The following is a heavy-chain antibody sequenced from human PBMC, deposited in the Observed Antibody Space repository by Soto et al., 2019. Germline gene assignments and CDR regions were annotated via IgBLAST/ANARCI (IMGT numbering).Heavy chain of an antibody. D-gene: IGHD1-1*01. J-gene: IGHJ6*02. V-gene: IGHV1-69*12. CDR3: ARDNDRPQLGGNYYYILDV. CDR2: IMPIFRTP. Sequence: QVQLEQSGAEVKKPGSSVKVSCRASGGTFSNSAISWVRQAPGQGIEWMGGIMPIFRTPDYAQKFQGRVTITADESTSTAYMELSGLRSDDTAVYYCARDNDRPQLGGNYYYILDVWGHGTTVTVSS. CDR1: GGTFSNSA.